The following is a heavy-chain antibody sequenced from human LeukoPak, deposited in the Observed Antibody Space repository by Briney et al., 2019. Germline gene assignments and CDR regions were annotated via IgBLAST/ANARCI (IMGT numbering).Heavy chain of an antibody. Sequence: TSETLSLTCAVSGYSISSYYWSWIRQPAGKGLEWIGRIYTSGSTNYNPSLKSRVTMSVDTSKNQFSLKLSSVTAADTAVYYCARDYDFWSGPGGRYYYYYYYMDVWGKGTTVTVSS. CDR3: ARDYDFWSGPGGRYYYYYYYMDV. J-gene: IGHJ6*03. CDR1: GYSISSYY. D-gene: IGHD3-3*01. V-gene: IGHV4-4*07. CDR2: IYTSGST.